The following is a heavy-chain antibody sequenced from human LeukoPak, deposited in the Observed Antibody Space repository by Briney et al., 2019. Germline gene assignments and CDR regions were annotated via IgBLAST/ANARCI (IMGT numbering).Heavy chain of an antibody. D-gene: IGHD3-22*01. J-gene: IGHJ4*02. CDR1: GYTFTSYG. V-gene: IGHV1-18*01. Sequence: ASVKVSCKASGYTFTSYGISWVRQAPGQGLEWMGWISAYNGNTNYAQKLQGRVTMTTDTSTSTAYMELRSLRSDDTAVYYCARVSHPAYDSSGYYYGYWGQGTLVTVSS. CDR3: ARVSHPAYDSSGYYYGY. CDR2: ISAYNGNT.